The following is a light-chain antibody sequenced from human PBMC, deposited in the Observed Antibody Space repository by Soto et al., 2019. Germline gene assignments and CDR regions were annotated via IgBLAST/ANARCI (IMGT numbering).Light chain of an antibody. J-gene: IGKJ5*01. CDR2: AAS. V-gene: IGKV1-8*01. CDR1: QGISSY. CDR3: QQYDNLPT. Sequence: AIRMTQSPSSFSASTGDRVTITCRASQGISSYLAWYQQKPGRAPKLLIYAASTLQSGVPSRFSGSGSGTDFTLTISSLQPEDIATYYCQQYDNLPTFGQGTRLEIK.